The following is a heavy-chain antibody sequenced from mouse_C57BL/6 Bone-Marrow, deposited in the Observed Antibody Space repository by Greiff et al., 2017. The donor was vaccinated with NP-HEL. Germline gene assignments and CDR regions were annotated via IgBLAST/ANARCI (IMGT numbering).Heavy chain of an antibody. CDR2: IYPGAGDP. D-gene: IGHD2-10*01. V-gene: IGHV1-82*01. CDR1: GYAFSSSW. CDR3: ARSYWVFDY. Sequence: QVQLQQSGPELVKPGASVKISCKASGYAFSSSWMNWVKQRPGTGLEWIGRIYPGAGDPNYNGKFKGKATLTADKSSSTAYMQLSSLTSEDSAVYFCARSYWVFDYWGQGTTLTVSS. J-gene: IGHJ2*01.